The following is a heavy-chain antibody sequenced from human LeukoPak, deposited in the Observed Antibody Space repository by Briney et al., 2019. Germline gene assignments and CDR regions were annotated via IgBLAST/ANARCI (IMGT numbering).Heavy chain of an antibody. J-gene: IGHJ4*02. Sequence: ASVKVSCKVSGYTLTELSMYWVRQAPGKGLEWTGGFDPEDGETIYAQKFQGRVTMTEDTSTDTAYMELSSLRSEDTAVYYCATDRPYCSGGSCQGSRTFYFDYWGQGTLVTVSS. CDR2: FDPEDGET. V-gene: IGHV1-24*01. D-gene: IGHD2-15*01. CDR1: GYTLTELS. CDR3: ATDRPYCSGGSCQGSRTFYFDY.